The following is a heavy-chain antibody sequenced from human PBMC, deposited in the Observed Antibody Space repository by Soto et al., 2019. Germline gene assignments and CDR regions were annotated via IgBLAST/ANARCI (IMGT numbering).Heavy chain of an antibody. J-gene: IGHJ6*02. D-gene: IGHD6-13*01. CDR2: IDWDDDK. CDR1: GFSLSTSGMC. Sequence: SGPTLVNPTQTLTLTCTFSGFSLSTSGMCVSWIRQPPGKALEWLALIDWDDDKYYSTSLKTRLTISKDTSKNQVVLTMTNMDPVDTATYYCARIRAAAGDYYYYGMDVWGQGTTVTVSS. V-gene: IGHV2-70*01. CDR3: ARIRAAAGDYYYYGMDV.